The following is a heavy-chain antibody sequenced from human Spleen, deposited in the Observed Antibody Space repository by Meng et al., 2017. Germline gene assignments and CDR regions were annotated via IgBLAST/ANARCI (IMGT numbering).Heavy chain of an antibody. D-gene: IGHD4-11*01. J-gene: IGHJ4*02. Sequence: QVPLPESGPGLVKPSQTLSLTCTVSGGSITSGGYYWSWIRQHPGKGLEWIGYIYYSGSTYYNPSLKSLVTISVDTSKNQFSLKLSSVTAADTAMYYCARGPTTMAHDFDYWGQGTLVTASS. CDR1: GGSITSGGYY. CDR2: IYYSGST. CDR3: ARGPTTMAHDFDY. V-gene: IGHV4-31*01.